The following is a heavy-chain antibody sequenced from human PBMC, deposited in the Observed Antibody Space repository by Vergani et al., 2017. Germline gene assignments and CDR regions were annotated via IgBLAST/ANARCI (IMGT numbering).Heavy chain of an antibody. CDR2: INPNSGGT. CDR1: GGTFTGYY. CDR3: ARDQYCSGGSCYSDYYGMDV. V-gene: IGHV1-2*02. D-gene: IGHD2-15*01. Sequence: QVQLVQSGAEVKKPGSSVKVSCMASGGTFTGYYMHWVRQAPGQGLEWMGWINPNSGGTNYAQKFQGRVTMTRDTSISTAYMELSRLRSDDTAVYYCARDQYCSGGSCYSDYYGMDVWGQGTTVTVSS. J-gene: IGHJ6*02.